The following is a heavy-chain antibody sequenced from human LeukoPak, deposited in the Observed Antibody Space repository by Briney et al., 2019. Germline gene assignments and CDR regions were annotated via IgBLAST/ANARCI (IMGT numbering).Heavy chain of an antibody. V-gene: IGHV4-39*07. CDR1: GGSIRSSYYY. Sequence: PSETLSLTCTVSGGSIRSSYYYWGWIRQPPGKGLEWIGSIYDSGSTYYNPSLKSRVTISVDTSKNQFSLKLSSVTAADTAVYYCARGGRYDSFDYWGQGTLVTVSS. J-gene: IGHJ4*02. CDR3: ARGGRYDSFDY. CDR2: IYDSGST. D-gene: IGHD1-20*01.